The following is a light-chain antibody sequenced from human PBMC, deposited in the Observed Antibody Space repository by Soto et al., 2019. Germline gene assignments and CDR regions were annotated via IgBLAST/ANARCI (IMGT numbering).Light chain of an antibody. CDR3: QQYNSDPNT. V-gene: IGKV1-5*01. CDR2: DAS. CDR1: QSISSW. J-gene: IGKJ1*01. Sequence: DIQMTDSPSTLSASEGDIVTITCRASQSISSWLAWYQQKPGKAPKLLIYDASSLESGVPSRFSGSGSGTEFTLTISSLQPDDFATNYCQQYNSDPNTFGPATKVDIK.